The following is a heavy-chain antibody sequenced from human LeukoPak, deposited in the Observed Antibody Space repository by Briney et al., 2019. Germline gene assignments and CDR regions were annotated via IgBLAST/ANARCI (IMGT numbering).Heavy chain of an antibody. V-gene: IGHV3-30*18. CDR3: AKSMDILTGYLWSLDY. J-gene: IGHJ4*02. D-gene: IGHD3-9*01. CDR2: ISYDGSNK. Sequence: GGSLRLSCAASGFTFSSYGMHWVRQAPGKGLEWVAVISYDGSNKYYADSVKGRFTISRDNSKNTMYLQMNSLRAEDTAVYYCAKSMDILTGYLWSLDYWGQGTLVTVSS. CDR1: GFTFSSYG.